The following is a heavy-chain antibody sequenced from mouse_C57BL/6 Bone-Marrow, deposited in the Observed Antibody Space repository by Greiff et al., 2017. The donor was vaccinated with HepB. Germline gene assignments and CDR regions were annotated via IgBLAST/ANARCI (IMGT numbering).Heavy chain of an antibody. D-gene: IGHD1-1*01. CDR2: IYPGSGST. J-gene: IGHJ4*01. V-gene: IGHV1-55*01. CDR1: GYTFTSYW. CDR3: ARNYDGSSYVTFYAMDY. Sequence: QVQLQQPGAELVKPGASVKMSCKASGYTFTSYWITWVKQRPGQGLEWIGDIYPGSGSTNYNEKFKSKATLTVDTSSSTAYMQLSSLTSEDSAVYYCARNYDGSSYVTFYAMDYWGQGTSVTVSS.